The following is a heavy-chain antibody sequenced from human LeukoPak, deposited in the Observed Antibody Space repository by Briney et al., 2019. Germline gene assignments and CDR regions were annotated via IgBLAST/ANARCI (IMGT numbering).Heavy chain of an antibody. CDR1: GYTFTGYY. J-gene: IGHJ4*02. CDR2: INPNSGGT. Sequence: ASVKVSCKASGYTFTGYYMHWARQAPGQGLEWMGWINPNSGGTNYAQKFQGRVTMTRDTSISIAYMELSRLRSDDTAVYYCASRWGFDETGDYWGQGTLVTVSS. V-gene: IGHV1-2*02. D-gene: IGHD2-21*01. CDR3: ASRWGFDETGDY.